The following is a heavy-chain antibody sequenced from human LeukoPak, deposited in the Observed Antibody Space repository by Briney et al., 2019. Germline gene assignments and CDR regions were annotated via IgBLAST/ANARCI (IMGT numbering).Heavy chain of an antibody. CDR3: ARSDRDYDILTGYYNRYYYYYMDV. J-gene: IGHJ6*03. Sequence: GGSLRLSCAASGFTFSSYWMHWVRQAPGKGLVWVSRISSDGSSTSYADSVKGRFTISRDNAKNTLYLQMNSLRAEDTAVYYCARSDRDYDILTGYYNRYYYYYMDVWGKGTTVTISS. CDR2: ISSDGSST. V-gene: IGHV3-74*01. D-gene: IGHD3-9*01. CDR1: GFTFSSYW.